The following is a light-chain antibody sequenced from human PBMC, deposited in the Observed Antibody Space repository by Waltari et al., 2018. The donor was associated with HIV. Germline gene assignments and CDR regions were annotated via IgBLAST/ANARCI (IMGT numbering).Light chain of an antibody. V-gene: IGLV1-44*01. J-gene: IGLJ2*01. Sequence: QSVLTQPPSASGTPGQRVTISCSGSNSNIGSNSVNWYQQLPGTAPKLLIYSSNHPPLGVPDRFSGSKSGTSAALAISGLQSEDEADYYCAAWDDSRNAHVVFGGGTKLTVL. CDR2: SSN. CDR3: AAWDDSRNAHVV. CDR1: NSNIGSNS.